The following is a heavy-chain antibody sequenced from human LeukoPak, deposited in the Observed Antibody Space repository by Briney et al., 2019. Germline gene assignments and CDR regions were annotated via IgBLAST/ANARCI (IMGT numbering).Heavy chain of an antibody. CDR3: ARDRWYYYGSGPYYYYGMDV. D-gene: IGHD3-10*01. J-gene: IGHJ6*04. Sequence: PGGSLRLSGAASGFTFSSYSMNWVRQAPGKGLEWVSSISSSSSYIYYADSVKGRFTISRDNAKNSLYLQMNSLRAEDTAVYYCARDRWYYYGSGPYYYYGMDVWGKGTTVTVSS. CDR2: ISSSSSYI. V-gene: IGHV3-21*01. CDR1: GFTFSSYS.